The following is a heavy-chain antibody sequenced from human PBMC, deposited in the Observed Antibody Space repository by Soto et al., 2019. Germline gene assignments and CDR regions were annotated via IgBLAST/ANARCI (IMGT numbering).Heavy chain of an antibody. Sequence: QVQLVQSGAEVKKPGSSVKVSCKASGGTFSSYTISWVRQAPGQGLEWMGRIIPILGIAYYAQKFQGRVTITADKSTSTANMELSSLRSEDTAVYYCARDTGLTGFYGYWGQGTLVTVSS. J-gene: IGHJ4*02. CDR3: ARDTGLTGFYGY. CDR1: GGTFSSYT. D-gene: IGHD3-10*01. V-gene: IGHV1-69*08. CDR2: IIPILGIA.